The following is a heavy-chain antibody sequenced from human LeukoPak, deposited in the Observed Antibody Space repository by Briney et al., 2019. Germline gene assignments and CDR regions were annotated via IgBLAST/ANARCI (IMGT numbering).Heavy chain of an antibody. J-gene: IGHJ5*02. CDR1: GFTFRRFG. D-gene: IGHD3-16*01. CDR3: AKGDKMLTWRRTYNRFDP. CDR2: IRTDGSNK. V-gene: IGHV3-30*02. Sequence: GGSLRLSCVASGFTFRRFGMHWVRQAPGKGLDWVTFIRTDGSNKYYADSVRGRFTISRDNSKNTLYLQMNSLRAEDTAVYFCAKGDKMLTWRRTYNRFDPWGQGTLVTVSS.